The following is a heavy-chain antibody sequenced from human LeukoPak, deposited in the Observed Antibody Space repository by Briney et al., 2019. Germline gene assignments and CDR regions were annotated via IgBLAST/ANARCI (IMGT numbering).Heavy chain of an antibody. CDR2: MYTSGST. Sequence: PSETLSLTCTVSGGSIISYYWNWIRQPAGKGLEWIGRMYTSGSTNYNPSLKSRVTMSLDTSKNLFSLKLNSVTAADTAVYYCASSPGFSSSWFDFWGQGALVTASS. CDR1: GGSIISYY. V-gene: IGHV4-4*07. D-gene: IGHD6-13*01. CDR3: ASSPGFSSSWFDF. J-gene: IGHJ4*02.